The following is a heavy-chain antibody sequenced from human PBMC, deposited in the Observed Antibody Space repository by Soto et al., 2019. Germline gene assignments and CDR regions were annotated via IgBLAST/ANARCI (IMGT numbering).Heavy chain of an antibody. J-gene: IGHJ4*02. CDR1: GFSLSTSGVG. V-gene: IGHV2-5*02. D-gene: IGHD5-12*01. Sequence: QITLKESGPTLVKPTQTLTLTCTFSGFSLSTSGVGVGWIRQPPGKALEWLALIYWDDDKRYSPSLKSRLTITKDTSKNQVVPTMTNMDPVDTATYYCAHVYGGYDNFDYWGQGTLVTVSS. CDR3: AHVYGGYDNFDY. CDR2: IYWDDDK.